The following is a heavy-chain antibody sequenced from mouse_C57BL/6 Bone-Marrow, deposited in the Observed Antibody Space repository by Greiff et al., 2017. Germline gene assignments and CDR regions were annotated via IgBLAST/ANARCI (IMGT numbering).Heavy chain of an antibody. CDR2: IYPGSGST. V-gene: IGHV1-55*01. CDR3: ARWFYDYALDY. CDR1: GYTFTSYW. Sequence: VQLQQPGAELVKPGASVKMSCKASGYTFTSYWITWVKQRPGQGLEWIGDIYPGSGSTNYNEKFKSKATLTVDTSSSTAYMQLSSLTSEDAAVYYCARWFYDYALDYWGQGTTLTVSS. D-gene: IGHD2-4*01. J-gene: IGHJ2*01.